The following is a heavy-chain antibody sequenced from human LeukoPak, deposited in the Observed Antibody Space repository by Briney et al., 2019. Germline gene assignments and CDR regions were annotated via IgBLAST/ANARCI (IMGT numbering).Heavy chain of an antibody. CDR1: GYSFSSDW. D-gene: IGHD3-22*01. V-gene: IGHV5-51*01. J-gene: IGHJ2*01. Sequence: GEPLKISCKGSGYSFSSDWIAGLRQMPGKGLGWMGVIYPGDSTTRYSPSFQGTVPISADTSISTAYLQWSNMTASDTAMYYCARPRGYDSSGYYLGWYFDLWGRGTLVTVSS. CDR3: ARPRGYDSSGYYLGWYFDL. CDR2: IYPGDSTT.